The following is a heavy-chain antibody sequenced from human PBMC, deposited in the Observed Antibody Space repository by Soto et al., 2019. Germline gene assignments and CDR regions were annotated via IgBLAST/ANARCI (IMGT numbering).Heavy chain of an antibody. CDR1: RFSLSTSGVG. CDR3: AHAETHYYDSSGYYYGY. V-gene: IGHV2-5*01. CDR2: IYWNDDK. Sequence: GLTLASPTQALTLTCTFSRFSLSTSGVGVGWIRQPPGKALEWLALIYWNDDKRYSPSLKSRLTITKDTSKNQVVLTMTNMDPVDTATYYCAHAETHYYDSSGYYYGYWGQGTLVTVSS. J-gene: IGHJ4*02. D-gene: IGHD3-22*01.